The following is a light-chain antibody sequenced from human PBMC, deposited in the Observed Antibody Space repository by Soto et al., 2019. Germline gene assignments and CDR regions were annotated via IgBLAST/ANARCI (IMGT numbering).Light chain of an antibody. Sequence: EIVMTQSPATLSVSPGERATLSCRASQSVSSNLAWYQQKPGQAPRLLLYGASTRATGIPARFSGSGSGTEFTRTISSLQAEDFAVYYCQQYNDWPPGNFGQGTKLEIK. V-gene: IGKV3-15*01. CDR2: GAS. CDR3: QQYNDWPPGN. J-gene: IGKJ2*02. CDR1: QSVSSN.